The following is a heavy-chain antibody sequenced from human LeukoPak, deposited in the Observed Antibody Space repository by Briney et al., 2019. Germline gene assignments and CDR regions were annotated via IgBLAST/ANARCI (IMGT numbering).Heavy chain of an antibody. J-gene: IGHJ4*02. CDR3: ARTSHYVDIAATIPYGIYYFDY. V-gene: IGHV1-2*02. D-gene: IGHD5-12*01. CDR1: GYTFTGYY. Sequence: ASVKVSCKASGYTFTGYYMHWVRQAPGQGLEWMGWINPNSGGTNYAQKFQGRITMTRDTSISTAYMELSRLRSDDTAVYYCARTSHYVDIAATIPYGIYYFDYWGQGTLVTVSS. CDR2: INPNSGGT.